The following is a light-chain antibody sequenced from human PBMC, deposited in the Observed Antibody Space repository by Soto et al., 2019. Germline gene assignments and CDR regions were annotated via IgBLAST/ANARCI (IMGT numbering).Light chain of an antibody. CDR2: EVT. CDR1: SSDVGGYNY. CDR3: SSYAGSNSVL. J-gene: IGLJ2*01. Sequence: QSVLTQPPSVSGSPGQSVTISCTGMSSDVGGYNYVSWYQQHPGKAPKLMIYEVTKRPSGVPDRFSGSKSGNTASLTVSGLQAEDEADYYCSSYAGSNSVLFGGGTKLTVL. V-gene: IGLV2-8*01.